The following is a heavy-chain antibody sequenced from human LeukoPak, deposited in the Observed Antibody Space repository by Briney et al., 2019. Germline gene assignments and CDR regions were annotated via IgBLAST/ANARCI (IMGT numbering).Heavy chain of an antibody. V-gene: IGHV3-20*04. CDR3: ARGPYSGYYYYMDV. CDR1: GFTFDDYG. D-gene: IGHD1-26*01. CDR2: INWNGGST. J-gene: IGHJ6*03. Sequence: GGSLRLSCAASGFTFDDYGMSWARQAPGKGLEWVSGINWNGGSTGYADSVKGRFAISRDNAKNSLYLQMNSLRAEDTALYYCARGPYSGYYYYMDVWGKGTTVTVSS.